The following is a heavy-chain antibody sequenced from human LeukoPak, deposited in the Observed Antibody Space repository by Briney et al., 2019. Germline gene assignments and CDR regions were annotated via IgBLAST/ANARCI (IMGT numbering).Heavy chain of an antibody. CDR1: GYTFTSYG. CDR2: ISAYNGNT. V-gene: IGHV1-18*04. CDR3: ARDLVDTAMVRGVDY. Sequence: ASVKVSCKAPGYTFTSYGISWVRQAPGQGLEWMGWISAYNGNTNYAQKLQGGVTMTTDTSTSTAYMELRSLRSDDTAVYYCARDLVDTAMVRGVDYWGQGTLVTVSS. D-gene: IGHD5-18*01. J-gene: IGHJ4*02.